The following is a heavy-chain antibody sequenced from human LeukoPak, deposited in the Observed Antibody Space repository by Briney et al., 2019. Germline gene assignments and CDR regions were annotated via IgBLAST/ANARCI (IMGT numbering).Heavy chain of an antibody. V-gene: IGHV4-59*01. J-gene: IGHJ5*02. Sequence: ASETLSLTCTVSGGSISSYYWSWIRQPPGKGLECIGYIYYSGSTNYNPSLKSRVTISVDTSKNQSSLKLSSVTAADTAVYYCARVWFGQPNWFDPWGQGTLVTVSS. CDR1: GGSISSYY. CDR2: IYYSGST. D-gene: IGHD3-10*01. CDR3: ARVWFGQPNWFDP.